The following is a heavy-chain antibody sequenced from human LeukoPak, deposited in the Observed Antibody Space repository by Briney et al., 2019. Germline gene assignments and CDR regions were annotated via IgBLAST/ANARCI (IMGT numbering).Heavy chain of an antibody. Sequence: SETLSLTCAVYGGSFSGYYWSWIRQPPGKGLEWIGEINHSGSTNYNPSLKSRVTISVDTSKNQFSLKLSSVTAADTAVYYCARTDSSGWTRGGVYFDYWGQGTLVTVSS. V-gene: IGHV4-34*01. J-gene: IGHJ4*02. CDR3: ARTDSSGWTRGGVYFDY. CDR2: INHSGST. D-gene: IGHD6-19*01. CDR1: GGSFSGYY.